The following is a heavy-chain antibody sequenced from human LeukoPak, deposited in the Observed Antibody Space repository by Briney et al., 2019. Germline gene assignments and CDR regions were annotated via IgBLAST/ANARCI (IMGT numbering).Heavy chain of an antibody. CDR2: MNPNSGLT. V-gene: IGHV1-2*02. D-gene: IGHD2-2*01. Sequence: ASVKVSCTPSGYTFTVNYLHWVRQAPGQGLEWVGWMNPNSGLTVYAQNFQGRVTMTRDTSISTAYMELSSLTCDDTAVYYCTRGAGTSWFDYWGQGSLVTVSS. J-gene: IGHJ4*02. CDR1: GYTFTVNY. CDR3: TRGAGTSWFDY.